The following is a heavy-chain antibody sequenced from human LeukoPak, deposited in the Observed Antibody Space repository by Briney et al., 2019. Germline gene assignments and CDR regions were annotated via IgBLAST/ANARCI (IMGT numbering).Heavy chain of an antibody. V-gene: IGHV1-69*13. D-gene: IGHD3-16*02. CDR3: AREGSVWGSYRYMDY. Sequence: SVKVSCKASGGTFSSYAISWVRQAPGQGLDWMGGIIPIFGTANYAQKFQGRVTITADESTSTAYMELSSLRSEDTAVYYCAREGSVWGSYRYMDYWGQGTLVTVSS. CDR2: IIPIFGTA. CDR1: GGTFSSYA. J-gene: IGHJ4*02.